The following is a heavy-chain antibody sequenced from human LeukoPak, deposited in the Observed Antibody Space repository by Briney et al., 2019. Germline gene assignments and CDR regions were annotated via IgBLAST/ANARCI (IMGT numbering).Heavy chain of an antibody. CDR1: GGSVSTYY. D-gene: IGHD3-10*01. CDR2: IYYSGST. Sequence: SETLSLTCTVSGGSVSTYYWSWIRQPPGKGLEWIGCIYYSGSTNYNPSLKSRVTISVDTSKNQYSLKLSSVTAADTAVYYCARGGRNWFDPWGQGTLVTVSS. CDR3: ARGGRNWFDP. J-gene: IGHJ5*02. V-gene: IGHV4-59*02.